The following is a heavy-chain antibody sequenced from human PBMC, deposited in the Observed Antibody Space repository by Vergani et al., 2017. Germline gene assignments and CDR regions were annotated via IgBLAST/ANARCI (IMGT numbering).Heavy chain of an antibody. CDR3: AKPEYYDFWSGYSS. D-gene: IGHD3-3*01. V-gene: IGHV3-23*01. J-gene: IGHJ4*02. Sequence: ELQLLESGGGLVQPGGSLRLSCAASGFTFSSYAMSWVRQAPGKGLEWVSAISGSGGSTYYADSVKGRFTISRDNSKNTLYLQMNSLRAEDTAVYYCAKPEYYDFWSGYSSWGQGTLVTVSS. CDR1: GFTFSSYA. CDR2: ISGSGGST.